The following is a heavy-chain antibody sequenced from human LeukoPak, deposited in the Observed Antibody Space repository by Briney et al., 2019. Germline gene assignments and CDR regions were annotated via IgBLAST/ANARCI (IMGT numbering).Heavy chain of an antibody. CDR3: AREGGPYRPLDY. Sequence: SGTLSLTCAVSGGSITQTNYWTWVRPPPGKGLEWIGEGNLQGSTNYNPSLMRRVAISVDTSANHVSLQLTSVTAADTAVYYCAREGGPYRPLDYSGQGTLVTVSS. CDR1: GGSITQTNY. V-gene: IGHV4-4*02. J-gene: IGHJ4*02. CDR2: GNLQGST.